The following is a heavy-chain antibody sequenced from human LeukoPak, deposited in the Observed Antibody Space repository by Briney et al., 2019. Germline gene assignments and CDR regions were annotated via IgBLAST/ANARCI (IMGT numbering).Heavy chain of an antibody. D-gene: IGHD3-22*01. CDR2: ISGSGGST. Sequence: QAGGSLRLSCAASGFTFSSYGMSWVRQAPGKGLEWVSAISGSGGSTYYADSVKGRFTISRDNSKNTLYLQMNSLRAEDTAVYYCAKEVANYYDSSGYFFDYWGQGTLVTVSS. J-gene: IGHJ4*02. CDR3: AKEVANYYDSSGYFFDY. CDR1: GFTFSSYG. V-gene: IGHV3-23*01.